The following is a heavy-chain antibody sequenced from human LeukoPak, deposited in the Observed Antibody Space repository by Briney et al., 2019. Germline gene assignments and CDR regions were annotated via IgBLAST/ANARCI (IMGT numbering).Heavy chain of an antibody. D-gene: IGHD1-14*01. CDR1: GXTLSSYW. CDR3: ASGTGRIPNAY. CDR2: IKQDGSEK. V-gene: IGHV3-7*02. Sequence: SGGSLRLSCAASGXTLSSYWMNWVRQAPGKGLEWVANIKQDGSEKYYVDSVKGRFTISRDNANNALYLQMSSLRAEDTAVYYCASGTGRIPNAYWGLGTLVTVSS. J-gene: IGHJ4*02.